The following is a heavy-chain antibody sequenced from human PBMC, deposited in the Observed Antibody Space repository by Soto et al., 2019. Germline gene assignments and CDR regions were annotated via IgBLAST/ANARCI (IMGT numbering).Heavy chain of an antibody. CDR1: GFTFSTYW. Sequence: EVQLVDSGGDLVQPGGSLRLSCAASGFTFSTYWMSWVRQAPGKGLEWVANIDPAGSQKYYVDSVKGRFTISRDNAKNSLYLQMNRLRAEDTAVYYCARDMGPSGAYGYWGQGTLVTVSS. CDR2: IDPAGSQK. CDR3: ARDMGPSGAYGY. J-gene: IGHJ4*02. D-gene: IGHD1-26*01. V-gene: IGHV3-7*03.